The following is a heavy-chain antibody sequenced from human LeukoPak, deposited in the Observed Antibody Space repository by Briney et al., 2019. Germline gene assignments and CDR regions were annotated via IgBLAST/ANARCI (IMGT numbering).Heavy chain of an antibody. J-gene: IGHJ3*02. CDR3: ARVAGYGVNAFDI. CDR2: INPNSGGT. Sequence: GASVKVSCKASGYTFTGYYMHWVRQAPGQGLEWMGWINPNSGGTNYAQKFQGRVTMTRDTSISTAYMELSRLRSDDTAVYYCARVAGYGVNAFDIWGQGTMVTVSS. CDR1: GYTFTGYY. V-gene: IGHV1-2*02. D-gene: IGHD4-17*01.